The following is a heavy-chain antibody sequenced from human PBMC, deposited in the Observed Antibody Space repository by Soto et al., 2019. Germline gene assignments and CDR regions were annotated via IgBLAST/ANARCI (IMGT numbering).Heavy chain of an antibody. CDR3: ARPKGSYSSGYYYFDY. J-gene: IGHJ4*02. D-gene: IGHD6-19*01. V-gene: IGHV1-18*01. Sequence: ASVKVFCKASGYTFTSYGISWVRQTPGQGLEWMGWISAYNGNANYAQKLQGRVTMTTDESTSTAYMELSSLRSEDTAVYYCARPKGSYSSGYYYFDYWGQGTLVTVSS. CDR1: GYTFTSYG. CDR2: ISAYNGNA.